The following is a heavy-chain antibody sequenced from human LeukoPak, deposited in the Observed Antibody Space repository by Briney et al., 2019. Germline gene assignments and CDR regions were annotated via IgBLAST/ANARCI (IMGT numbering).Heavy chain of an antibody. D-gene: IGHD4-23*01. V-gene: IGHV4-59*01. J-gene: IGHJ4*02. CDR1: GGSISSYY. CDR3: ARGLGGYSSPIDY. Sequence: PSETLSLTCTVSGGSISSYYWTWIRQPPGKGLEWIGYIYYNGDTNYNPSLKSRVTISADTSKNQFSLKLTSVSAADTAVYYCARGLGGYSSPIDYWGQGTVVTVSS. CDR2: IYYNGDT.